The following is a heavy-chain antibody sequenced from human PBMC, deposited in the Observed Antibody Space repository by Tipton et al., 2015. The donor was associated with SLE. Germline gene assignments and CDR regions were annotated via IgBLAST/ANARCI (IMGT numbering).Heavy chain of an antibody. CDR3: ARGATVDWDRVAFDS. V-gene: IGHV4-59*01. D-gene: IGHD3/OR15-3a*01. CDR1: GGSISSYY. J-gene: IGHJ4*02. Sequence: TLSLTCAVSGGSISSYYWSWIRQPPGKGLEWIGYVYYSGSTSYIPSLKRRVTISVDTSKNQFSLKLSSVTAADTAVYYCARGATVDWDRVAFDSWGQGTLVTVSS. CDR2: VYYSGST.